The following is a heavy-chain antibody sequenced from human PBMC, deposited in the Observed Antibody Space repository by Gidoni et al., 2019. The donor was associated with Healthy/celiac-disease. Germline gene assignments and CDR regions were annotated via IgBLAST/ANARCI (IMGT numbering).Heavy chain of an antibody. V-gene: IGHV4-34*01. CDR2: INHSGST. J-gene: IGHJ4*02. D-gene: IGHD3-16*02. CDR3: ARAGYDYVWGSYRYGMSLDY. CDR1: GGSFSGYY. Sequence: QVQLQQWGAGLLKPSETLSLTCAVYGGSFSGYYWSWIRQPPGKGLEWIGEINHSGSTNYNPSLKSRVTISVDTSKNQFSLKLSSVTAADTAVYYCARAGYDYVWGSYRYGMSLDYWGQGTLVTVSS.